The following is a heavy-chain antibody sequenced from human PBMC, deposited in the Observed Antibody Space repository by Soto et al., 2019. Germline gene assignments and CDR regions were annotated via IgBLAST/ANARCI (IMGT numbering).Heavy chain of an antibody. V-gene: IGHV2-5*02. CDR3: TQIYVSGSGGWYFHS. CDR1: GFSLITGVG. J-gene: IGHJ4*02. D-gene: IGHD1-26*01. CDR2: IFWDKND. Sequence: QITLKESGPSLVRPTETLTLTCTFSGFSLITGVGVGWVRQPPGKALEWLAVIFWDKNDYYRPSLQTRVTISRNTSEALVVLTLTNMHPEDTATYCCTQIYVSGSGGWYFHSWGQGTLATVSS.